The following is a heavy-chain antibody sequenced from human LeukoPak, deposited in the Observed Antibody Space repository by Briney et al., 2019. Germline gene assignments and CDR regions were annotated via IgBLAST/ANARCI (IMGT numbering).Heavy chain of an antibody. CDR1: GGSFSGYY. CDR2: INHSGST. Sequence: SETLSLTCAVYGGSFSGYYWSWISQPPGKGLEWVGEINHSGSTNYNPSLKSRVTISVDTSKNQFSLKLSSVTAADTAVYYCARERCSSTSCYRYYYYGMDVWGKGTTVTVSS. D-gene: IGHD2-2*02. J-gene: IGHJ6*04. V-gene: IGHV4-34*01. CDR3: ARERCSSTSCYRYYYYGMDV.